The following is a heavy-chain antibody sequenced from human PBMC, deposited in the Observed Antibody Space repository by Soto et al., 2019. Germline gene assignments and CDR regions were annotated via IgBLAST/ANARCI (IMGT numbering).Heavy chain of an antibody. D-gene: IGHD3-22*01. CDR2: INPNSGDT. J-gene: IGHJ4*02. CDR3: ARVRTYYDSSGSLDY. Sequence: ASVKVSCKSSGYTFTGYFMHWVRQAPGQGLEWMGWINPNSGDTKYTQKFQGRVTMTRDMSIGTAYMELRRLTSDDTAVYYCARVRTYYDSSGSLDYWGQGTLVTVSS. V-gene: IGHV1-2*02. CDR1: GYTFTGYF.